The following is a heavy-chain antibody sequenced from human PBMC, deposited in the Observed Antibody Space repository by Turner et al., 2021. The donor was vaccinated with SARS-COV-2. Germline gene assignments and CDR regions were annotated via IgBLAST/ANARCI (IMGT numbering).Heavy chain of an antibody. D-gene: IGHD6-19*01. Sequence: EVQLVESGGGLVQPGGSLRLSCAASGFTFSSYSMNWVRQAPGKGLAWVSYISSSSSTIYYADAVMGRFTISRDNAKNSLYLQMNSLRAEDTAVYYCARDLGSIAVANWGQGTLVTVSS. V-gene: IGHV3-48*01. J-gene: IGHJ4*02. CDR1: GFTFSSYS. CDR3: ARDLGSIAVAN. CDR2: ISSSSSTI.